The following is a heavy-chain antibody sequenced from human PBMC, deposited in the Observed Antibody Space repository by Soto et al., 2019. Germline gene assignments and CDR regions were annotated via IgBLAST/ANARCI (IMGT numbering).Heavy chain of an antibody. D-gene: IGHD6-13*01. CDR2: ISTSGGTT. CDR1: GFTVSSKY. J-gene: IGHJ4*02. V-gene: IGHV3-23*01. CDR3: AKGKYSSSWYFDY. Sequence: GGSLRLSCAASGFTVSSKYMSWVRQAPGKGLEWVSVISTSGGTTYYADSVRGRFTISRDNSKNTLYLQMNNLRAEDTAVYYCAKGKYSSSWYFDYWGQGALVTVSS.